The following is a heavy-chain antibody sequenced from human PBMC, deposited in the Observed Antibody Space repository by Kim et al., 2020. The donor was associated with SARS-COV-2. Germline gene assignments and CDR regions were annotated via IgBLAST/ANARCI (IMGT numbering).Heavy chain of an antibody. CDR2: IYYSGST. CDR1: GGSISSYY. D-gene: IGHD3-3*01. Sequence: SETLSLTCTVSGGSISSYYWSWIRQPPGKGLEWIGYIYYSGSTNYNPSLKSRVTISVDTSKNQFSLKLSSVTAADTAVYYCARAGGQYYDFWSGYYRNAFDIWGQGTMVTVSS. V-gene: IGHV4-59*13. CDR3: ARAGGQYYDFWSGYYRNAFDI. J-gene: IGHJ3*02.